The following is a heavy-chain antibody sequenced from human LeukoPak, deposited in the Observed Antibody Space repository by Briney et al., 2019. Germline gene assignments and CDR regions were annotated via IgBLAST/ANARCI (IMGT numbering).Heavy chain of an antibody. V-gene: IGHV4-39*01. CDR3: ARTSSWYAGAWFDY. J-gene: IGHJ5*01. CDR1: RGSIRTADYY. D-gene: IGHD6-13*01. CDR2: IYFSGTP. Sequence: SETLSLTCTVSRGSIRTADYYWAGVRQPPGEGLEWLGSIYFSGTPYFNPSLKSRVAVSIDTSKNQFSLKVTSVNASDTAVYFCARTSSWYAGAWFDYWGQGTLVTVSS.